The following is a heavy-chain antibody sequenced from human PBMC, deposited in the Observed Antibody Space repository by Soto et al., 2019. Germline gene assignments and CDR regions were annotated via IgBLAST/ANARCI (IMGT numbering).Heavy chain of an antibody. CDR1: SGSISSSSNH. V-gene: IGHV4-39*01. Sequence: SETLSLTCTVSSGSISSSSNHWGWIRQPPGKGLEWIGNINYSGSTNYNPSLKSRVTISVDTSKNQFSLKLSSVTAADTAVYYCARHPSDFWFDPWGQGTLVTVSS. D-gene: IGHD2-21*02. CDR2: INYSGST. J-gene: IGHJ5*02. CDR3: ARHPSDFWFDP.